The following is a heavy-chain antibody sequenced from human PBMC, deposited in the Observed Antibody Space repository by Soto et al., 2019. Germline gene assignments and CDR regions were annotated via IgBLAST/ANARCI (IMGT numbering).Heavy chain of an antibody. J-gene: IGHJ4*02. CDR2: IFSSGST. D-gene: IGHD5-12*01. Sequence: LSLPCTVSGGSLDTFYWSWVRQPAGKGLGWIGRIFSSGSTSFNPSLESRVAMSVDTSKNHFSLNLSSVTAADMAVYYCAREGSYSAYNFAHGIQLWSFDFWGQGALVTVSS. CDR3: AREGSYSAYNFAHGIQLWSFDF. CDR1: GGSLDTFY. V-gene: IGHV4-4*07.